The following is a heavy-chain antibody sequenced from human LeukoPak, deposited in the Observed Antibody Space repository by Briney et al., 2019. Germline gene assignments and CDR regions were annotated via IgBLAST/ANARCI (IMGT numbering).Heavy chain of an antibody. CDR3: ARAIWFGEPDY. CDR1: GFTFSSSG. CDR2: IRYDGTSK. Sequence: GGSLRLPCAASGFTFSSSGMHWVRQAPGKGLEWVAFIRYDGTSKYYADSVKGRFTISRDNSKNTVYLQMNSLRAEDTAMYYCARAIWFGEPDYWGQGALVSVSS. D-gene: IGHD3-10*01. J-gene: IGHJ4*02. V-gene: IGHV3-30*02.